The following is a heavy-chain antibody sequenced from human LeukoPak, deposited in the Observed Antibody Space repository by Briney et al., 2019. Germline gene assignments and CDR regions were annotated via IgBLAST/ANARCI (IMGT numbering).Heavy chain of an antibody. V-gene: IGHV3-23*01. CDR3: AKRGVVIRGVLVIGFYKEAYYFDY. J-gene: IGHJ4*02. D-gene: IGHD3-10*01. Sequence: GGSLRLSCVVSGIRLSNYGMSWVRQAPGKGLEWVSGISESGGGTNYADSVKGRFTISRDNSLNTLYLQMNSLRAEDTAVYFCAKRGVVIRGVLVIGFYKEAYYFDYWGQGILVTVSS. CDR1: GIRLSNYG. CDR2: ISESGGGT.